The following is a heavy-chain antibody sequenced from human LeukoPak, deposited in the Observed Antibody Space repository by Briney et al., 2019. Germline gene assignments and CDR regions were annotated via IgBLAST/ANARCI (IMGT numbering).Heavy chain of an antibody. Sequence: ASVKVSCKASGYTFTSYGISWVRQAPGQGLEWMGWICAYNGNTNYAQKLQGRVTMTTDTSTSTAYMELRSLRSDDTAVYYCARGGKQYQLLPYYFDYWGQGTLVTVSS. J-gene: IGHJ4*02. CDR1: GYTFTSYG. D-gene: IGHD2-2*01. CDR2: ICAYNGNT. CDR3: ARGGKQYQLLPYYFDY. V-gene: IGHV1-18*01.